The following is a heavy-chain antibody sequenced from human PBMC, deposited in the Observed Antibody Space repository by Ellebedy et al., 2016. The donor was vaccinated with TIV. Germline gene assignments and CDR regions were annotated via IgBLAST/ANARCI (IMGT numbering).Heavy chain of an antibody. CDR1: GFTFSSYA. J-gene: IGHJ4*02. CDR2: ISYDGSNK. Sequence: GESLKISXAASGFTFSSYAMHWVRQAPGKGLEWVAVISYDGSNKYYADSVKGRFTISRDNSKNTLYLQMNSLRAEDTAVYYCARDGVWAKPMGRGVTKAFDYWGQGTLVTVSS. D-gene: IGHD3-10*01. CDR3: ARDGVWAKPMGRGVTKAFDY. V-gene: IGHV3-30-3*01.